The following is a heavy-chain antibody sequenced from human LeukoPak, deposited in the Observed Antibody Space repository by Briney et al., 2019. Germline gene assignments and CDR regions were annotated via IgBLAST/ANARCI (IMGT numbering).Heavy chain of an antibody. D-gene: IGHD4-17*01. CDR1: GFTFSSYS. J-gene: IGHJ6*03. CDR2: IISSSRYK. V-gene: IGHV3-21*01. CDR3: ARILHGDYAYYMDV. Sequence: GGSLRLSCAASGFTFSSYSMNWVRHAPGKGLEWVSSIISSSRYKYYADSVKGRFTVSRDNAKNSLSLQVNSLRAEDTAVYYCARILHGDYAYYMDVWGKGTTVTVSS.